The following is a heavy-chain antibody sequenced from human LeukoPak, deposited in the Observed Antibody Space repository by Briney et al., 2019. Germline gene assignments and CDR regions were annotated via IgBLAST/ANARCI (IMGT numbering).Heavy chain of an antibody. V-gene: IGHV3-48*01. CDR1: GFTFRTSG. CDR3: ARVFREITYYYYYYMDV. D-gene: IGHD3-10*01. J-gene: IGHJ6*03. Sequence: GGSLRLSCAASGFTFRTSGMNWVRQAPGKGLEWVSYISSSGTTISYAQSVKGRFTISRDNSKNTLYLQMNSLRAEDTAVYYCARVFREITYYYYYYMDVWGKGTTVTISS. CDR2: ISSSGTTI.